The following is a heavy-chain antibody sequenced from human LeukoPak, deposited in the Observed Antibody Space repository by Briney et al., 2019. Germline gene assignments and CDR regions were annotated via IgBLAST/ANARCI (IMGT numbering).Heavy chain of an antibody. CDR1: GFTFSSYA. V-gene: IGHV3-30-3*01. D-gene: IGHD3-22*01. Sequence: GGSLRLSCAASGFTFSSYAMHWVRQAPGKGLEWVAVISYDGSNKYYADSVKGRFTISRDNSKNTLYLQMNSLRAEDTAVYYCAKETPGQYDSSGYADYWGQGTLVTVSS. J-gene: IGHJ4*02. CDR3: AKETPGQYDSSGYADY. CDR2: ISYDGSNK.